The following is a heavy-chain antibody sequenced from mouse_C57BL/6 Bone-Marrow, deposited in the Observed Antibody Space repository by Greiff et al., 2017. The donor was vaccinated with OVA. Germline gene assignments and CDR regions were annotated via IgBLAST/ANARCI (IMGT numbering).Heavy chain of an antibody. CDR3: AREGIGLRRGGAWVAY. CDR1: GYTFTSYW. CDR2: IDPSDSYT. D-gene: IGHD2-4*01. J-gene: IGHJ3*01. V-gene: IGHV1-69*01. Sequence: QVQLQQPGAELVMPGASVKLSCKASGYTFTSYWMPWVKQRPGQGLEWIGEIDPSDSYTNYHQKFKGKSTLTVDKSSSTAYMQLSSLTSEDSAVYNGAREGIGLRRGGAWVAYGGQGTLVTVSA.